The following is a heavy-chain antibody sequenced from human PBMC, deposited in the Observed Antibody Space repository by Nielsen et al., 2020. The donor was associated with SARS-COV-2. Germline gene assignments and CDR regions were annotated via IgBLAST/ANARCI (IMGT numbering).Heavy chain of an antibody. Sequence: GGSLRLSCKGSGYSFTSYWISWVRQMPGKGLEWMGRIDPSDSYTNYSPSFQGHVTISADKSISTAYLQWSSLKASDTAMYYCARDDYYYMDVWGKGTTVTVSS. CDR2: IDPSDSYT. J-gene: IGHJ6*03. CDR1: GYSFTSYW. CDR3: ARDDYYYMDV. V-gene: IGHV5-10-1*01.